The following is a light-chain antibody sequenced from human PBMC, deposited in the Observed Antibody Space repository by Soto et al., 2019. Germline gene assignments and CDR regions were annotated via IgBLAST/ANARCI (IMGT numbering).Light chain of an antibody. CDR3: QQYNTHSGT. Sequence: DIQMTQSPSTLSGSVGDRVTITCRASQTVNAWLAWYQHKPGKAPKPLIYDASILESGVPARFSGSGSGTEFILTISSLQPDDVGTYYCQQYNTHSGTFGQGTKV. CDR1: QTVNAW. CDR2: DAS. V-gene: IGKV1-5*01. J-gene: IGKJ1*01.